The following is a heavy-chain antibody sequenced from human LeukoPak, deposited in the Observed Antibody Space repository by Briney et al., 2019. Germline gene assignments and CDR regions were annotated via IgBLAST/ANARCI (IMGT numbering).Heavy chain of an antibody. CDR1: GYNFPAYW. J-gene: IGHJ6*04. D-gene: IGHD5-18*01. CDR2: IYPGDPDT. CDR3: AKSTASKGYFYYGMDV. V-gene: IGHV5-51*01. Sequence: GESLKISCKGSGYNFPAYWIAWVRQMPGKGLEWIGVIYPGDPDTRYSPSFQGQVTISADKSISTAYLQLSTLKASDTAMYYCAKSTASKGYFYYGMDVWGKGTTVIVSS.